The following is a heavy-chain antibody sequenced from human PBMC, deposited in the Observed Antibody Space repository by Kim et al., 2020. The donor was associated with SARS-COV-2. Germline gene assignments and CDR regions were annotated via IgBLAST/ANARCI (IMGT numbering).Heavy chain of an antibody. CDR3: AKDRQQLCQGWFDT. Sequence: GGSLRLSCAASGFTFSSYAMSWVRQAPGKGLEWVSAIRGSGSSTYYADSVKGRFTISRDNSKNTLYLQMNSLRAEDTAVYYCAKDRQQLCQGWFDTWGQGTLGTVSS. J-gene: IGHJ5*02. D-gene: IGHD6-13*01. CDR2: IRGSGSST. CDR1: GFTFSSYA. V-gene: IGHV3-23*01.